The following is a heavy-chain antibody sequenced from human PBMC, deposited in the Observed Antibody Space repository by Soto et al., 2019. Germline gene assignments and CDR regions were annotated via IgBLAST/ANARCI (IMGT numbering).Heavy chain of an antibody. V-gene: IGHV3-23*01. J-gene: IGHJ4*02. CDR3: AKEIFAAAYAAKSAFER. D-gene: IGHD2-8*01. CDR2: VDGSGGDT. Sequence: PGGSLRLSCAASGFTFSSHAMGWIRQAPGAGPEWVAFVDGSGGDTSYADSVKGRFTISRDNSDNSLYLDMNSLRAEDTGRYFCAKEIFAAAYAAKSAFERWGQGTRVTVSS. CDR1: GFTFSSHA.